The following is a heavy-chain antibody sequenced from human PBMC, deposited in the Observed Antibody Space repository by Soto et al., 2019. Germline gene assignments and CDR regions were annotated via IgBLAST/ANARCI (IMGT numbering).Heavy chain of an antibody. V-gene: IGHV3-30-3*01. Sequence: QVQLVESGGGVVQPGRSLRLSCAASGFTFSSYAMHWVRQAPGKGLEWVAVISYDGSNKYYADSVKGRFTISRDNSKNALYLQMNSLRAEDTAVYYCVRAADDIVVVVAATPSPLDYWGQGTLVTVSS. CDR1: GFTFSSYA. CDR3: VRAADDIVVVVAATPSPLDY. D-gene: IGHD2-15*01. J-gene: IGHJ4*02. CDR2: ISYDGSNK.